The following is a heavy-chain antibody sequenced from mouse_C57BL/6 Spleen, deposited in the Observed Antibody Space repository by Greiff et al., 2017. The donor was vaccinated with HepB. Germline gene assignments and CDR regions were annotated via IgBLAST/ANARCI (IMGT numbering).Heavy chain of an antibody. D-gene: IGHD2-5*01. CDR3: AIYYSNYQNLY. CDR1: GYTFTSYG. J-gene: IGHJ3*01. CDR2: IYPRSGNT. V-gene: IGHV1-81*01. Sequence: VQLQQSGAELARPGASVKLSCKASGYTFTSYGISWVKQRTGQGLEWIGEIYPRSGNTYYNEKFKGKATLTADKSSSTAYMELRSLTSEDSAVYFCAIYYSNYQNLYWGQGTLVTVSA.